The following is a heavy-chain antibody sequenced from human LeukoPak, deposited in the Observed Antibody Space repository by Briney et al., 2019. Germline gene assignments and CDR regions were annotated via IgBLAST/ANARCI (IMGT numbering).Heavy chain of an antibody. D-gene: IGHD3-22*01. V-gene: IGHV4-34*01. CDR3: ARDKYLNYYDSTCYFDY. CDR2: INHSGST. Sequence: SETLSLTCAVYGGSFSGYYWSWIRQPPGKGLEWIGEINHSGSTNYNPSLKGRVTISVDTPKNQFSLKLSSVTAADTAVHYCARDKYLNYYDSTCYFDYWGQGTLVTVSS. J-gene: IGHJ4*02. CDR1: GGSFSGYY.